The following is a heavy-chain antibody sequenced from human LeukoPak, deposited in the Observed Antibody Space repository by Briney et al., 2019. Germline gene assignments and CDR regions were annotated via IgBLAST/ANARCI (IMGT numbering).Heavy chain of an antibody. CDR3: ARLLQGVAGTWGY. D-gene: IGHD6-19*01. V-gene: IGHV5-51*01. CDR1: GYSFTTYW. J-gene: IGHJ4*02. CDR2: IYPGDSDT. Sequence: GESLKISCKASGYSFTTYWIAWVRQMPGKGLEWMGMIYPGDSDTRYSPSFQGQITISVDKSISIAYLQWGSLKASDTAMYYCARLLQGVAGTWGYWGQGTLVTVS.